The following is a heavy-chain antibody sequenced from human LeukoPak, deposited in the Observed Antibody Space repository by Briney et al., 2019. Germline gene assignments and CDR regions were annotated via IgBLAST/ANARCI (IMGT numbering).Heavy chain of an antibody. CDR3: TTGGSTAGN. V-gene: IGHV3-15*01. CDR1: GFTFSSVW. CDR2: IRKTADGGTA. J-gene: IGHJ4*02. Sequence: PGGSLRLSCTASGFTFSSVWMSWVRQAPGKGLQWVGRIRKTADGGTADYVAPVQGRFSISRDDSKKTLYLQMNSLKTEDTAVYYCTTGGSTAGNWGQGTLVTVSS.